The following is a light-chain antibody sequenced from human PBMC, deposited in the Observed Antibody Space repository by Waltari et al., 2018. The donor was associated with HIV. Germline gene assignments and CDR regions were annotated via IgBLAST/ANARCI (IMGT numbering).Light chain of an antibody. CDR3: QQRTDWPPVLT. Sequence: EIVLSQSPATLSLSPGDRATLSCKASQSVSTLLAWYQQKPGQAPRLLIYDAANRATGIPARFSGSGSGTDFTLTISSLEPEDFAVYYCQQRTDWPPVLTFGGGTRVEI. V-gene: IGKV3-11*01. CDR2: DAA. CDR1: QSVSTL. J-gene: IGKJ4*01.